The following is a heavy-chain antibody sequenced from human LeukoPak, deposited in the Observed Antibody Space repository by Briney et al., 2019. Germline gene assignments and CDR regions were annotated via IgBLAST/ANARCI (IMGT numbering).Heavy chain of an antibody. CDR3: ARARYGDYPFDY. D-gene: IGHD4-17*01. J-gene: IGHJ4*02. CDR2: ISSISTYT. CDR1: GFTFSDYY. V-gene: IGHV3-11*06. Sequence: GGSLRLSCAASGFTFSDYYMSWIRQAPGKGLEWASYISSISTYTNYADSVKGRFTISRDNAKNSLYLQMNSLRVEDTAVFYCARARYGDYPFDYWGQGTLVTVSS.